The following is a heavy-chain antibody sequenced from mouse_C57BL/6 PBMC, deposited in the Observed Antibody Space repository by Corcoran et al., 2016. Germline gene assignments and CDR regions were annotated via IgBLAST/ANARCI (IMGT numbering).Heavy chain of an antibody. J-gene: IGHJ4*01. CDR3: AIEGPAMDY. CDR1: GYTFIDYY. CDR2: INPNNGGT. Sequence: EVQLQQSGPELVKPGASVKISCKASGYTFIDYYMNWVKQSHGKSLEWIGDINPNNGGTSYNQKFKGKATLTVDKSSSTAYMELRSLTSEDSAVYYCAIEGPAMDYWGQGTSVTVSS. V-gene: IGHV1-26*01.